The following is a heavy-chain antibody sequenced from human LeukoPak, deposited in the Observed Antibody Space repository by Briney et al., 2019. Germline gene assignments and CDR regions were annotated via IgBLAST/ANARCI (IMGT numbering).Heavy chain of an antibody. Sequence: PGGSLLLSGAFAGITLGNYGMSGGRPAAGGGLEWVAGISGSGGRTNYADSVKGRFTIYRDNRKNTLYLQMNSLRAEDTAVYFCAKRGVVIRVILVGFHKEAYYFDSRGQGALVTVSS. CDR1: GITLGNYG. J-gene: IGHJ4*02. V-gene: IGHV3-23*01. CDR2: ISGSGGRT. CDR3: AKRGVVIRVILVGFHKEAYYFDS. D-gene: IGHD3-22*01.